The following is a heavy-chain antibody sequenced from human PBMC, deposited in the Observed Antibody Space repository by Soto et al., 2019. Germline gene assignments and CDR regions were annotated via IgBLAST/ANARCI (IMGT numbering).Heavy chain of an antibody. CDR3: ARIDSSGYYRASYYFDY. Sequence: ASVKVSCKASGYTFTSYYMHWVRQAPGQGLEWMGWISAYNGNTNYAQKLQGRVTMTTDTSTSTAYMELRSLRSDDTAVYYCARIDSSGYYRASYYFDYWGQGTLVTVSS. CDR2: ISAYNGNT. V-gene: IGHV1-18*04. J-gene: IGHJ4*02. D-gene: IGHD3-22*01. CDR1: GYTFTSYY.